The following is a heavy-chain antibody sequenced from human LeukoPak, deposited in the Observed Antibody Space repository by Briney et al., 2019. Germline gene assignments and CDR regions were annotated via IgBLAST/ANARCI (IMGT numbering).Heavy chain of an antibody. CDR2: ISSRGTNI. V-gene: IGHV3-21*01. CDR3: ARVAGYCDSTSNCYSDY. J-gene: IGHJ4*02. Sequence: SGGSLRLSCAASGFNFNIYTINWVRQAPGKGLEWVSSISSRGTNIYYADSVKGRFTVPRDNAKNSLFLQMNSLRAEDTAVYYCARVAGYCDSTSNCYSDYWGQGTLVTVSS. D-gene: IGHD2-2*01. CDR1: GFNFNIYT.